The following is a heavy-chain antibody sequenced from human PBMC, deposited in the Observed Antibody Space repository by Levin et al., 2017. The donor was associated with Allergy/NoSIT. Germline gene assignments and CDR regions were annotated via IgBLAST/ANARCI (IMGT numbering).Heavy chain of an antibody. Sequence: GESLKISCAASGFSITKYGMHWVRQSPGKGLEGVAVIWYGGNNRQYADSVKGRFIVSGENAKNTVYLEMNNLGADDTAMYYCARDRWEVLSNYYKMEVWGQGTTVTVSS. V-gene: IGHV3-33*01. CDR1: GFSITKYG. D-gene: IGHD1-26*01. CDR2: IWYGGNNR. CDR3: ARDRWEVLSNYYKMEV. J-gene: IGHJ6*02.